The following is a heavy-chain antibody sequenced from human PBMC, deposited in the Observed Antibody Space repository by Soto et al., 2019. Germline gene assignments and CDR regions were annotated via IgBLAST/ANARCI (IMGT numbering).Heavy chain of an antibody. CDR3: AKGAGDRVSLGMDV. D-gene: IGHD1-26*01. CDR1: GFSISNYC. J-gene: IGHJ6*02. V-gene: IGHV3-30*18. Sequence: QVQLVESGGGVIQPGWSLRLSCAASGFSISNYCMDWVRQAPGRGLEWVALISYDGSKTYDADSVKGRFTIYRDTSKDPLFLQRAGLRREDTAVYYCAKGAGDRVSLGMDVWGQGTTVTVSS. CDR2: ISYDGSKT.